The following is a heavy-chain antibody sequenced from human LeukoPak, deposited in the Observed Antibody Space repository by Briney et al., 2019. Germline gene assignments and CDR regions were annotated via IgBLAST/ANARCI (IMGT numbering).Heavy chain of an antibody. D-gene: IGHD1-26*01. CDR3: ARDLRGSTPYYYYYMDV. V-gene: IGHV3-48*01. J-gene: IGHJ6*03. CDR2: ITRTSTTI. CDR1: GFTFSSYG. Sequence: GSLRLSCAASGFTFSSYGMNWVRLAPGKGLEWVSYITRTSTTIYDADSVKGRFTISRDNDKNTLYLQMNSLRAEDTAVYFCARDLRGSTPYYYYYMDVWGKGTSVTVSS.